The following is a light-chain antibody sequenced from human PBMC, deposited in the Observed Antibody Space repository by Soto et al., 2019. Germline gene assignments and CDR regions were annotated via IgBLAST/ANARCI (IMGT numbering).Light chain of an antibody. CDR2: AAS. CDR1: QSISSY. V-gene: IGKV1-39*01. Sequence: DIQMTQAPSTLSGSVGERVTITCRASQSISSYLNWYQQKLGKAPKLLIYAASSLQSGVPSRFSGSGSGTDFTLTISSLQPEDFATYYCQQSYSTPWTFGQGTKVDIK. CDR3: QQSYSTPWT. J-gene: IGKJ1*01.